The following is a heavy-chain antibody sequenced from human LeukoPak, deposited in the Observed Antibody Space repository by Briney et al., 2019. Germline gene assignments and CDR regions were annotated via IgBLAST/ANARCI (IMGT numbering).Heavy chain of an antibody. CDR1: GGSFSGYY. D-gene: IGHD2-8*01. V-gene: IGHV4-34*01. Sequence: TSETLSLTCAVYGGSFSGYYWSWIRQPPGKGREWMGEINHIESTNYNPSLKSRVTISVDTSKNQFSLKLSSVTAADTAVYYCARAPPIVLMVYASDYYYGMDVWGQGTTVTVSS. J-gene: IGHJ6*02. CDR3: ARAPPIVLMVYASDYYYGMDV. CDR2: INHIEST.